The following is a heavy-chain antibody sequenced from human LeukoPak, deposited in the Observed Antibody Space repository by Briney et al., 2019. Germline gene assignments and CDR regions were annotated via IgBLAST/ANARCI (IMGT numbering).Heavy chain of an antibody. V-gene: IGHV3-23*01. CDR1: GFTFSSHA. J-gene: IGHJ4*02. CDR2: ISASGGST. CDR3: AKAISAVVPAAPDY. D-gene: IGHD2-2*01. Sequence: QAGGSLRLSCAASGFTFSSHAMNWVRQAPGKGLEWVSAISASGGSTYYADSVKGRFTISRDNSKNTLYLQMNSLRAEDTAVHYCAKAISAVVPAAPDYWGQGTLVTVSS.